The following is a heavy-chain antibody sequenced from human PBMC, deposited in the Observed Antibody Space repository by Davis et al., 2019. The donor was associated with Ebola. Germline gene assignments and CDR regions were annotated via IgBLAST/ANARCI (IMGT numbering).Heavy chain of an antibody. CDR1: GYTFTDYY. CDR3: ARPILPEVTHCGVDY. V-gene: IGHV1-2*06. CDR2: IYPFNGAT. Sequence: ASVKVSCKASGYTFTDYYLHWVRQAPGQGLEWMGRIYPFNGATNFADTFQGRVTMTTDMSITTAYMELSSLNSDDTAIYYCARPILPEVTHCGVDYWGQGTLVTVSS. D-gene: IGHD1-14*01. J-gene: IGHJ4*02.